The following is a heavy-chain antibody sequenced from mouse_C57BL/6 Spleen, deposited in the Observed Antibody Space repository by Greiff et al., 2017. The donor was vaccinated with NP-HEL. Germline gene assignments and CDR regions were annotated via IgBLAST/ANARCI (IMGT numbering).Heavy chain of an antibody. CDR1: GYTFTSYW. J-gene: IGHJ2*01. CDR3: ARRGYFDY. CDR2: IDPSDSYT. Sequence: QVQLQQPGAELVKPGASVKLSCKASGYTFTSYWMQWVKQRPGQGLEWIGEIDPSDSYTNYNQKFKGKATLTVDTSSSTAYMQRSSLTSEESAVYYCARRGYFDYWGQGTTLTVSA. V-gene: IGHV1-50*01.